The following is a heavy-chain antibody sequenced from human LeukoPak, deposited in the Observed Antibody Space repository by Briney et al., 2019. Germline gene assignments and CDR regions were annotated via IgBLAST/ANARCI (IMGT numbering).Heavy chain of an antibody. D-gene: IGHD6-13*01. CDR3: ARSYSSSWYQTSTYYYYYGMDV. Sequence: SETLSLTCTVSGGSISSYYWSWIRQPPGKGPEWIGYIYYSGSTNYNPSLKSRVTISVDTSKNQFSLKLSSVTAADTAVYYCARSYSSSWYQTSTYYYYYGMDVWGQGTTVTVSS. J-gene: IGHJ6*02. CDR1: GGSISSYY. V-gene: IGHV4-59*08. CDR2: IYYSGST.